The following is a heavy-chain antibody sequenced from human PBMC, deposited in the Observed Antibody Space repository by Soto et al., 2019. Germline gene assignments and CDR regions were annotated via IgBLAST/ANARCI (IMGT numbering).Heavy chain of an antibody. Sequence: SQTLSLACAISGDSVSSNSAAWNWIRQSPSRGLEWLGRTYYRSKWYNDYAVSVKSRITINPDTSKNQFSLQLNSVTPEDTAVYYCASRLSFGRSAAARSDYWGQGTLVTVSS. V-gene: IGHV6-1*01. CDR1: GDSVSSNSAA. CDR3: ASRLSFGRSAAARSDY. CDR2: TYYRSKWYN. D-gene: IGHD6-13*01. J-gene: IGHJ4*02.